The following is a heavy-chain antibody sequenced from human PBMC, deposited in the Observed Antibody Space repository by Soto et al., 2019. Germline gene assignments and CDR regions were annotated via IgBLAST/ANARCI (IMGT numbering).Heavy chain of an antibody. D-gene: IGHD1-26*01. CDR2: ISYDGSNK. CDR1: GFTFSSYG. Sequence: QVQLVESGGGVVQPGRSLRLSCAASGFTFSSYGMHWVRQAPGKGLEWVAVISYDGSNKYYADSVKGRFTISRDNSKNTLYLQMNSLRAEDTAVYYCAKDEYSGSYFRRGAFDIWGQGTMVTVSS. J-gene: IGHJ3*02. V-gene: IGHV3-30*18. CDR3: AKDEYSGSYFRRGAFDI.